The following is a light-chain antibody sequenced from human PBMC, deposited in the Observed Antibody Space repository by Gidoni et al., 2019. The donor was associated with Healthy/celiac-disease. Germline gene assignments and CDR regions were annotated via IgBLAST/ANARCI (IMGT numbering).Light chain of an antibody. CDR3: QQYNNWPPGT. CDR2: GAS. CDR1: QRVSSN. J-gene: IGKJ1*01. Sequence: EIVMTQSPATLSVSPGERATLSCRASQRVSSNLAWYQQKPGQAPRLLIYGASTRATGIPARFSGSGSVTEFTLTISSLQSEDFAVYYCQQYNNWPPGTFGQGTKVEIK. V-gene: IGKV3-15*01.